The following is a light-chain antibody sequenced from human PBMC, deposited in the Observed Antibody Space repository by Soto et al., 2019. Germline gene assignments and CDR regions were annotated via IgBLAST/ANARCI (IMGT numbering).Light chain of an antibody. J-gene: IGKJ4*01. V-gene: IGKV1-39*01. CDR2: GAS. CDR1: QSISRY. Sequence: IQMSHSPSSLSASEGDRVTGTCRTSQSISRYLNWYQQKPGRAPKLLIYGASTLESGVPSRFSGSGSGTDFTLTINNLQPEDFASYFCQESYSTPLTFCGGTKVDIK. CDR3: QESYSTPLT.